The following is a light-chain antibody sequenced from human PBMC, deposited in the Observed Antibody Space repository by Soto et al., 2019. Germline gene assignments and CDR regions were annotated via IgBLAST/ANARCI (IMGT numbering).Light chain of an antibody. CDR2: GAT. Sequence: DIEMTQSPSSLSASVGDRVTITCRASQSISSFLNWYQQKGGKAPKLLIQGATGLQSGVPLRFSGSGSGTDFSLTLSSLQPEDFASYYCQQSYSTLISFGGGTRVEIK. J-gene: IGKJ4*01. V-gene: IGKV1-39*01. CDR1: QSISSF. CDR3: QQSYSTLIS.